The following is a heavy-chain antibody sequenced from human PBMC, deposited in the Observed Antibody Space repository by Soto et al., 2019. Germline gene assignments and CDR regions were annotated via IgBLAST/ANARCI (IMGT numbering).Heavy chain of an antibody. CDR3: ASALYGELPRGYYYYGMDV. CDR2: ISSSSSTI. J-gene: IGHJ6*02. D-gene: IGHD3-10*01. Sequence: GGSLRLSCAASGFTFSTYSMNWVRQAPGKGQEWVSYISSSSSTIYYADSVKGRFTISRDNAKNSLYLQMNSLRAEDTAVYYCASALYGELPRGYYYYGMDVWGQGTTVTVSS. CDR1: GFTFSTYS. V-gene: IGHV3-48*01.